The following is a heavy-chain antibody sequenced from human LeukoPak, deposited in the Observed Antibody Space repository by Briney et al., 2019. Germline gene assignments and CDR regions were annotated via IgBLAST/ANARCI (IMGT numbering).Heavy chain of an antibody. CDR2: IYTSGST. CDR3: ARSGYSYGIDAFDI. CDR1: GGSISSGSYY. D-gene: IGHD5-18*01. V-gene: IGHV4-61*02. J-gene: IGHJ3*02. Sequence: SETLSLTCTVSGGSISSGSYYWRWIRQPAGKGLEWIGRIYTSGSTNYNPSLKSRLTISVDTSKNQFSLKLSSVTAADTAVYYCARSGYSYGIDAFDIWGQGTMVTVSS.